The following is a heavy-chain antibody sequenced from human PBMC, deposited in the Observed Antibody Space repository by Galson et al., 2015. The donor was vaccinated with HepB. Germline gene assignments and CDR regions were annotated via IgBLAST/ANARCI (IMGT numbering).Heavy chain of an antibody. CDR1: GFVVTSNY. J-gene: IGHJ6*03. Sequence: SLRLSCAASGFVVTSNYMSWVRQAPGKGLEWVSIIFSDGPTYYADSVRGRFTISRDKSKNMLYLQMNNLRAEDTAVYYCARSPAYYSLGRYHFFYMDVWGERTTVTVSS. V-gene: IGHV3-53*01. D-gene: IGHD4-11*01. CDR2: IFSDGPT. CDR3: ARSPAYYSLGRYHFFYMDV.